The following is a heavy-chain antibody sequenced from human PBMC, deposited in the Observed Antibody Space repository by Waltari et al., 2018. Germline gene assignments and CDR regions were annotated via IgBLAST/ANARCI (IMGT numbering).Heavy chain of an antibody. CDR2: IYHSGST. CDR1: GGSLSSGGYY. V-gene: IGHV4-31*03. CDR3: ARGRGFFYGSGSYYEIDY. Sequence: QVQLQESGPGLVKPSQTLSLTCTVSGGSLSSGGYYWSWIRQHPGKGLEWIGYIYHSGSTYYNPSLKSRVTISVDRSKNQFSLKLSSVTAADTAVYYCARGRGFFYGSGSYYEIDYWGQGTLVTVSS. J-gene: IGHJ4*02. D-gene: IGHD3-10*01.